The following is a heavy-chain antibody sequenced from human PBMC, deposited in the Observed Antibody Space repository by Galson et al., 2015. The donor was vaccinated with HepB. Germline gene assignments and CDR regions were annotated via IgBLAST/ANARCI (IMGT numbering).Heavy chain of an antibody. CDR1: GFSLSTSGMR. V-gene: IGHV2-70*04. CDR3: ARVLGYNTGWYAFDM. D-gene: IGHD6-19*01. CDR2: IDWDGDK. J-gene: IGHJ3*02. Sequence: PALVKPTQTLTLTCTFSGFSLSTSGMRMSWIRQPPGKALEWLARIDWDGDKFYSSSLKSRLTISKDTSKKQVGLTMTNMDPVDTATYYCARVLGYNTGWYAFDMWGQGTVVTVSS.